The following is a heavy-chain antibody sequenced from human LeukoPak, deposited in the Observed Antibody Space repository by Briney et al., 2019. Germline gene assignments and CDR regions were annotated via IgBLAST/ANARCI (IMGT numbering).Heavy chain of an antibody. D-gene: IGHD4-17*01. V-gene: IGHV3-48*04. CDR2: ISSSSSTI. Sequence: HPGGSLRLSCAASGFTFSSYSMNWVRQAPGKGLEWVSYISSSSSTIYYADSVKGRFTISRDNAKNSLYLQMNSLRAEDTAVYYCARAWDYYGDPAYFDYWGQGTLVTVSS. CDR1: GFTFSSYS. J-gene: IGHJ4*02. CDR3: ARAWDYYGDPAYFDY.